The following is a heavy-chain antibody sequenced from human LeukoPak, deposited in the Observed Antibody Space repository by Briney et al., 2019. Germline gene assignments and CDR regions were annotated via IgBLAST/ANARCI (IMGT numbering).Heavy chain of an antibody. CDR3: ARGTTTYYDFWSGYYDAGFDY. CDR2: LYYSGST. V-gene: IGHV4-39*07. D-gene: IGHD3-3*01. J-gene: IGHJ4*02. Sequence: SETLSLTCTVSGGSISNTNYYWGWIRQPPGKGLEWIGSLYYSGSTYYNPSLKSRVTISVDTSKNQFSLKLSSVTAADTAVYYCARGTTTYYDFWSGYYDAGFDYWGQGTLVTVSS. CDR1: GGSISNTNYY.